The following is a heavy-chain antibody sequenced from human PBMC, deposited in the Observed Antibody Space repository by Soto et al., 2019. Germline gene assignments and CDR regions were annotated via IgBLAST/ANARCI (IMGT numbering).Heavy chain of an antibody. V-gene: IGHV3-21*01. CDR3: XXXXXXXXRPGYYYYYMDV. CDR1: GFTFSSYS. J-gene: IGHJ6*03. CDR2: ISSSSSYI. D-gene: IGHD6-6*01. Sequence: ESGGGLVKPGGSLRLSCAASGFTFSSYSMNWVRQAPGKGLEWVSSISSSSSYIYYADSVKGRFTISRDNAKNSLYLQMXXLXAXDTAXXXXXXXXXXXXRPGYYYYYMDVWGKGTTVTVSS.